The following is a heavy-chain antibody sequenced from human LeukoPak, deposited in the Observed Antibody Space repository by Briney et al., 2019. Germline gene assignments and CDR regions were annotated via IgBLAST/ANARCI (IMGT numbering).Heavy chain of an antibody. CDR3: AKSSGYSDYAWCDS. CDR1: GFTFNNYA. D-gene: IGHD4-11*01. V-gene: IGHV3-23*01. CDR2: ISGSGGTA. J-gene: IGHJ5*01. Sequence: GGSLRLSCAASGFTFNNYAMNWVRQAPGKGLEWVSLISGSGGTAYYADSVKGRFTISRDKSKNTVFLQMNSLRDDDTALYFCAKSSGYSDYAWCDSWGQGTLVTVSS.